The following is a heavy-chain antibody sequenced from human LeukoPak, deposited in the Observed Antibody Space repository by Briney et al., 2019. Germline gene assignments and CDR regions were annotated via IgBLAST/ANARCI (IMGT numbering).Heavy chain of an antibody. CDR1: GFTFSNYW. CDR2: IEQDGGEK. CDR3: ARDRGYSTLDY. Sequence: GGSLRLSCAASGFTFSNYWMSWVRQAPGKGLEWVANIEQDGGEKNYVDSVKGRFTISRDNARNSLYLQMNSLRAEDTAVYYCARDRGYSTLDYWGQGTLVTVSS. V-gene: IGHV3-7*01. J-gene: IGHJ4*02. D-gene: IGHD4-23*01.